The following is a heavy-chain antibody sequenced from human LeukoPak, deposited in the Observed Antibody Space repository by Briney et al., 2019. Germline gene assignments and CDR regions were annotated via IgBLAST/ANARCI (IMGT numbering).Heavy chain of an antibody. CDR2: ISYDGSNK. J-gene: IGHJ4*02. V-gene: IGHV3-30*03. CDR1: GFTFSSYG. Sequence: PGRSLRLSCAASGFTFSSYGMHWVRQAPGKGLEWVAVISYDGSNKYYADSVKGRFTISRDNSKNTLYLQMNSLRAEDTAVYFCARVHSDSRGYYQHDYWGQGTLVTVSS. D-gene: IGHD3-22*01. CDR3: ARVHSDSRGYYQHDY.